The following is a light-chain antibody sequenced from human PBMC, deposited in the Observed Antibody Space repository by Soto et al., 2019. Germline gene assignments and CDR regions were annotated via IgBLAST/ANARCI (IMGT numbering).Light chain of an antibody. J-gene: IGKJ1*01. CDR2: AAS. CDR1: QSISNY. CDR3: QQSDSTPRT. Sequence: DIQMTQSPSSLSASVGDRVTITCRASQSISNYLNWYQQKPGKAPKLLMFAASSLQSGVPSRFSGGVSGTDFTSTISSLKPEDFATYYCQQSDSTPRTFGQLTKVEIK. V-gene: IGKV1-39*01.